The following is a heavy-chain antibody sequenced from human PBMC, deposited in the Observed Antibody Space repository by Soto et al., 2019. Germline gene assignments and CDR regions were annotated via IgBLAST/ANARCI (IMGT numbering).Heavy chain of an antibody. CDR2: ISSSSYI. J-gene: IGHJ5*02. CDR1: GFTFSSYS. Sequence: GSLRLSCAASGFTFSSYSMNWVRQAPGKGLEWVSSISSSSYIYYADSVKGRFTISRDNAKNSLYLQMNSLRAEDTAVYYCARSPDSGSYLNWFDPWGQGTLVTVSS. D-gene: IGHD1-26*01. CDR3: ARSPDSGSYLNWFDP. V-gene: IGHV3-21*01.